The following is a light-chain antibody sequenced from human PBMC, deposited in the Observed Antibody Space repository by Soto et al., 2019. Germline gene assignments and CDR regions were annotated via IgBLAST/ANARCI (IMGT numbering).Light chain of an antibody. J-gene: IGLJ3*02. V-gene: IGLV4-69*01. CDR2: VTSEGSH. CDR1: SGHISNA. CDR3: QTWGTGIQGV. Sequence: QPVLTQSPSASASLGASVKLTCTLSSGHISNAIAWHQQQPEKGPRYLMKVTSEGSHSKGDGIPDRFSGSSAGAERYLTISSLQSEEEADYYCQTWGTGIQGVFGGGTKLTVL.